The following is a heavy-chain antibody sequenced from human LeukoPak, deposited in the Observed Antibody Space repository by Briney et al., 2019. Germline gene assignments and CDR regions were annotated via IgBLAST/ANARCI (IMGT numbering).Heavy chain of an antibody. D-gene: IGHD1-26*01. J-gene: IGHJ4*02. CDR2: IYTSGST. Sequence: SETLSLTCTVSGGSISSYYWSWIRQPAGKGLEWIGRIYTSGSTNHNPSLKSRVTMSVDTSKNQFSLKLSSVTAADTAVYYCARERYSGSTMEYFDYWGQGTLVTVSS. CDR1: GGSISSYY. CDR3: ARERYSGSTMEYFDY. V-gene: IGHV4-4*07.